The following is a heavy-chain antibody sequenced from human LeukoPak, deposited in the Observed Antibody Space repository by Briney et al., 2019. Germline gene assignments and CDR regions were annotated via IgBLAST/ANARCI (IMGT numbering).Heavy chain of an antibody. Sequence: GASVKVSCKASGYTFRDYGISWVRQAPGQGLEWMGWITAYNGNTIYAKKYQGRVTMTTDTTTSTGYMEVRSLRSDDTAVYYCARDVSSNGNDLWGQGTTVTVSA. CDR3: ARDVSSNGNDL. D-gene: IGHD2-8*01. CDR2: ITAYNGNT. J-gene: IGHJ3*01. V-gene: IGHV1-18*01. CDR1: GYTFRDYG.